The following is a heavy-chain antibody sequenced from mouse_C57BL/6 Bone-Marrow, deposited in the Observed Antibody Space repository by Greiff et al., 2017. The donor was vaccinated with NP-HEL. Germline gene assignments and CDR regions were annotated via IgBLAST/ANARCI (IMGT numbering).Heavy chain of an antibody. V-gene: IGHV5-6*01. CDR3: ARRGTYYDYDGCFAY. CDR1: GFTFSSYG. J-gene: IGHJ3*01. D-gene: IGHD2-4*01. Sequence: EVKLVESGGDLVKPGGSLKLSCAASGFTFSSYGMSWVRQTPDKRLAWVATISSGGSYTSYPDSVKGRFTISRDKAKNTLYLQMSMLKSEDTAMYNCARRGTYYDYDGCFAYWGQGTLVSVSA. CDR2: ISSGGSYT.